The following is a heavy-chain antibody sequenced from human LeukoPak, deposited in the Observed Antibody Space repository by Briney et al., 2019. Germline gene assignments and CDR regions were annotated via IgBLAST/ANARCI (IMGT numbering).Heavy chain of an antibody. D-gene: IGHD1-26*01. CDR1: GYRFTNYW. CDR3: ARGGVGAQTHFDY. Sequence: PGESLKISCKGSGYRFTNYWIGWVRQMPGKGLEWMGLIYPGDSETRYSPSFQGQVTISADKSISTAYLQWSSLKASDTAMYYCARGGVGAQTHFDYWGQGTLVTVSS. V-gene: IGHV5-51*01. J-gene: IGHJ4*02. CDR2: IYPGDSET.